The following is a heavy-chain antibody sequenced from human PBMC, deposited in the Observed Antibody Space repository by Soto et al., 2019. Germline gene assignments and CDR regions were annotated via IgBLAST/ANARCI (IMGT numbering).Heavy chain of an antibody. CDR2: FHNSGNP. CDR3: ARRYGGTLDY. CDR1: GGSISGYH. Sequence: PSETLSLTCSISGGSISGYHWNWIRQTPGKGVEWIGYFHNSGNPKYSSSLKSRVAISVDTSKNQFSLKLSSVTAADTAVSYCARRYGGTLDYCGQGTLVTVSS. V-gene: IGHV4-59*08. J-gene: IGHJ4*02. D-gene: IGHD4-17*01.